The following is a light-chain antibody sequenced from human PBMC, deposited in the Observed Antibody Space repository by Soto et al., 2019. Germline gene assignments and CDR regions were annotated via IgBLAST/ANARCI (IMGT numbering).Light chain of an antibody. V-gene: IGKV1-5*03. CDR3: QQYNSYSLT. CDR2: KAS. Sequence: DIHISQSPSTLSASVGDRVTITCRASQSISSWLAWYQQKPGKAPKLLIYKASTLKSGVPSRFSGSGSGTEFTLTISSLQPDDFATYYCQQYNSYSLTFGQGTKVDIK. J-gene: IGKJ1*01. CDR1: QSISSW.